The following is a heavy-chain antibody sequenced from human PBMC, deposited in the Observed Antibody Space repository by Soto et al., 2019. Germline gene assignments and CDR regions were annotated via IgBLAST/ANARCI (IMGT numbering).Heavy chain of an antibody. CDR1: GFPFSTYA. CDR3: ARERGSGSYRTIDY. V-gene: IGHV3-30*04. Sequence: GGSLRLSCAASGFPFSTYALHWVRQAPGKGLEWVAVFSHDGRNKYYPDFAKGRFTISRDNSKNTLYLQMNSLRAEDTAVYYCARERGSGSYRTIDYWGQGTLVTVSS. CDR2: FSHDGRNK. J-gene: IGHJ4*02. D-gene: IGHD3-10*01.